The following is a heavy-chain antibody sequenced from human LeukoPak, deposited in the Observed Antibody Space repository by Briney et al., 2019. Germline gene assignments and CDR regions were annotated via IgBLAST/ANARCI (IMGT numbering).Heavy chain of an antibody. CDR3: ARTASIAVAEGLTRWYFDL. D-gene: IGHD6-19*01. V-gene: IGHV1-69*13. CDR2: IIPIFGTA. Sequence: SVKVSCKASGYTFTDYYMHWVRQAPGQGLEWMGGIIPIFGTANYAQKFQGRVTITADESTSTAYMELSSLRSEDTAVYYCARTASIAVAEGLTRWYFDLWGRGTLVTVSS. J-gene: IGHJ2*01. CDR1: GYTFTDYY.